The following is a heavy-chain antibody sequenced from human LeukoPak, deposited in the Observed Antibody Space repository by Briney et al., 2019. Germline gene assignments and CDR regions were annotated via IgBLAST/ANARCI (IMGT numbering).Heavy chain of an antibody. CDR3: ARDKGYFDY. D-gene: IGHD2-15*01. CDR1: GFTFSTYW. CDR2: IKQDGSEK. Sequence: GGSLRLSCAASGFTFSTYWMSWVRQAPGKGLEWVANIKQDGSEKSYVGSVKGRFTISRDNAKNSLFLQMNSLRADDTAVYFCARDKGYFDYGGQGTLVTVSS. J-gene: IGHJ4*02. V-gene: IGHV3-7*01.